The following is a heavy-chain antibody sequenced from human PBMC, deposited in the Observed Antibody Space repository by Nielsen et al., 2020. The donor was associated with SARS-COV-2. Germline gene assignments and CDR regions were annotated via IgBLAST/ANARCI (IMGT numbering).Heavy chain of an antibody. D-gene: IGHD6-6*01. V-gene: IGHV3-30*18. CDR2: ISYDGSNK. Sequence: GGSLRLSCAASGFTFSSYGMHWVRQAPGKGLEWVAVISYDGSNKYYADSVKGRFTISRDNSKNTLYLQMNSLRAEDTAVYYCAKRSSSSMDAFDIWGQGTMVTVSS. J-gene: IGHJ3*02. CDR3: AKRSSSSMDAFDI. CDR1: GFTFSSYG.